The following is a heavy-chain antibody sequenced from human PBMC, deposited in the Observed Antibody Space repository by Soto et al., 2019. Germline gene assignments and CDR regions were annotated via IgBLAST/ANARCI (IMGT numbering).Heavy chain of an antibody. CDR1: GFTFSSYW. D-gene: IGHD3-3*01. CDR3: ARGAPVLRFLEANYYYYYGMDV. CDR2: INSDGSST. Sequence: GGSLRLSCAASGFTFSSYWMHWVRQAPGKGLVWVSRINSDGSSTSYADSVKGRFTISRDNAKNTLYLQMNSLRAEDTAVYYCARGAPVLRFLEANYYYYYGMDVWGQGTTVTVSS. J-gene: IGHJ6*02. V-gene: IGHV3-74*01.